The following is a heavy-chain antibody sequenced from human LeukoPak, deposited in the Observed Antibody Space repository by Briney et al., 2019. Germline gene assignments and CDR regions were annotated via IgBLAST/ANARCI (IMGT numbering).Heavy chain of an antibody. Sequence: PGGSLRLSCAASGFTFSSYGMHWVRQAPGKGLEWVAVISYDGSNKYYADSVKGRFTISRDNSKNTLYLQMNSLRAEDTAVYYCAKGSGWTIPTGDYWGQGTLVTVSS. J-gene: IGHJ4*02. CDR1: GFTFSSYG. CDR2: ISYDGSNK. D-gene: IGHD6-19*01. V-gene: IGHV3-30*18. CDR3: AKGSGWTIPTGDY.